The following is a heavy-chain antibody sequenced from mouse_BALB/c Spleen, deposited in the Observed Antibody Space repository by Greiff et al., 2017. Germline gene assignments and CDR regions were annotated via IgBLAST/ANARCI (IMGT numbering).Heavy chain of an antibody. Sequence: EVHLVESGGGLVQPGGSRKLSCAASGFTFSSFGMHWVRQAPEKGMEWVAYISSGSSTIYYADTVKGRFTISRDKPKNTLFLQMTSLRSEDTAMYYCARSNSDYCDYWGQGTTLTVSS. CDR3: ARSNSDYCDY. J-gene: IGHJ2*01. CDR1: GFTFSSFG. V-gene: IGHV5-17*02. D-gene: IGHD4-1*01. CDR2: ISSGSSTI.